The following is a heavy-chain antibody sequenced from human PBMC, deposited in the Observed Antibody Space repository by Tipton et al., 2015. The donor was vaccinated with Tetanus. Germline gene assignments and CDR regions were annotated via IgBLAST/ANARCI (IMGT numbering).Heavy chain of an antibody. V-gene: IGHV3-23*01. CDR2: ISASGDST. Sequence: LSLTCSVSGGSISNYYWNWIRQSPGKGLEWVSAISASGDSTYYADFVKGRFIISRDTSKNTLYLQMNSLRAEDTAVYYCARSASPFDYWGQGTLVTVSS. CDR3: ARSASPFDY. J-gene: IGHJ4*02. CDR1: GGSISNYY.